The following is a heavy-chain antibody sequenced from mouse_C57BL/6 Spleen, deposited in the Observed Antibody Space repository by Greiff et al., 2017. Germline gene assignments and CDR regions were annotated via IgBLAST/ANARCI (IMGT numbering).Heavy chain of an antibody. CDR3: ARVLRASYWSFDD. CDR2: INPSNGGT. J-gene: IGHJ1*03. D-gene: IGHD1-1*01. Sequence: QVQLQQSGTELVKPGASVKLSCKASGYTFTSYWMHWVKQRPGQGLEWIGNINPSNGGTNYHEKFKSKATLTAEKSSSTAYMQLSSLTSEDSAVYYCARVLRASYWSFDDWGTGTTVTVSS. V-gene: IGHV1-53*01. CDR1: GYTFTSYW.